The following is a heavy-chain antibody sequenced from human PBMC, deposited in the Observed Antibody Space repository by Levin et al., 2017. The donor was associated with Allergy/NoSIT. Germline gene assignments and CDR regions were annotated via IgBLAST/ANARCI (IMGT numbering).Heavy chain of an antibody. CDR2: TYYTSKWYS. CDR3: AREYINVFAY. D-gene: IGHD1-14*01. Sequence: TPSETLSLTCAISGDSVSSNTVAWNWIRQSPSRGLEWLGRTYYTSKWYSDYASSVKSRITINPDTSKNQISLQLNSVTPEDTAVYYCAREYINVFAYWGQGTLVTVSS. J-gene: IGHJ4*02. V-gene: IGHV6-1*01. CDR1: GDSVSSNTVA.